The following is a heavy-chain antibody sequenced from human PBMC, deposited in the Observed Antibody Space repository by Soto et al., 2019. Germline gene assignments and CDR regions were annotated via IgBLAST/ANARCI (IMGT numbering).Heavy chain of an antibody. CDR1: GYTFTSYD. D-gene: IGHD4-4*01. CDR2: MNPNSGNT. Sequence: ASVKVSCKASGYTFTSYDIDWVRQATGQGLEWMGWMNPNSGNTGYAQKFQGRVTMTRNTSISTAYMELSSLRSEDTAVYYCARGSTVTTSDAFDIWGQGTMVPVSS. J-gene: IGHJ3*02. V-gene: IGHV1-8*01. CDR3: ARGSTVTTSDAFDI.